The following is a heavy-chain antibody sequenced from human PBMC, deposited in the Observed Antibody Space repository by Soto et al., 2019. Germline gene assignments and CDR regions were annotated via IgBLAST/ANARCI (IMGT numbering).Heavy chain of an antibody. CDR3: ARHSGPSTVTTYNWFDP. V-gene: IGHV4-39*01. CDR1: GGSISSSSYY. D-gene: IGHD4-17*01. CDR2: IYYSGST. Sequence: SETLSLTCTVSGGSISSSSYYWGWIRQPPGKGLEWIGSIYYSGSTYYNPSLKSRVTISVDTSKNQFSLKLSSVTAADTAVYYCARHSGPSTVTTYNWFDPWGQGTLVTVSS. J-gene: IGHJ5*02.